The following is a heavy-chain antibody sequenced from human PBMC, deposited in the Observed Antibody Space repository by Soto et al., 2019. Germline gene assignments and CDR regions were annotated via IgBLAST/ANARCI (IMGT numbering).Heavy chain of an antibody. V-gene: IGHV4-4*02. D-gene: IGHD3-9*01. CDR1: NASISSRKW. CDR2: IYHSGSI. Sequence: PSETLSLTCTVSNASISSRKWWTWVRQTPGKGLEWIGEIYHSGSINHNPSLKSRVTMSVDKSNNQFSLKMTSVTAADTAVYYCARGKRDILTGYYPSTDYWGQGTLVTVSS. CDR3: ARGKRDILTGYYPSTDY. J-gene: IGHJ4*02.